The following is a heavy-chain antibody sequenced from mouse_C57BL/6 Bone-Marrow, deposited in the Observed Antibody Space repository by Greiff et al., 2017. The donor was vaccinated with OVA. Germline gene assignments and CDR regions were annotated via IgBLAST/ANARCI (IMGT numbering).Heavy chain of an antibody. J-gene: IGHJ2*01. CDR3: ARHEEGSNYEYYFDY. V-gene: IGHV1-62-2*01. CDR1: GYTFTEYT. Sequence: VQLVESGAELVKPGASVKLSCKASGYTFTEYTIHWVKQRSGQGLEWIGWFYPGSGSIKYNEKFKDKATLTADKSSSTVYMELSRLTSEDSAVYFCARHEEGSNYEYYFDYWGQGTTLTVSS. D-gene: IGHD2-5*01. CDR2: FYPGSGSI.